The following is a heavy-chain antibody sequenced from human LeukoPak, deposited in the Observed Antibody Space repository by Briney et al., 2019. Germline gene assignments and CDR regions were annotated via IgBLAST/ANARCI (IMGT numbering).Heavy chain of an antibody. CDR3: VGGAWGVMMNY. V-gene: IGHV4-59*01. D-gene: IGHD2-21*02. J-gene: IGHJ4*02. CDR1: GGSISTYY. Sequence: PSETLSLTCTVSGGSISTYYGNWIRQAPGKGLEWIGYIYYSGSTNYNPSLKSRVTMSVDTSRNQFSLKLSSVTAADTAVYYCVGGAWGVMMNYWGQGTLVTVSS. CDR2: IYYSGST.